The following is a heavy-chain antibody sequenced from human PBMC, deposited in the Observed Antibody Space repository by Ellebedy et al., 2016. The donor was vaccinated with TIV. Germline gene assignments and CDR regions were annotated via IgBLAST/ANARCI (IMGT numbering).Heavy chain of an antibody. Sequence: SETLSLTCTVSGGSISSYYWSWIRQPPGKGLEWLGYIYYTGSTNYSPSLKSRVTISVDTSKNQLSLKLKSVTAADTAVYYCARTHFYDSTGFYVDAFDIWGQGTLVTVSS. CDR3: ARTHFYDSTGFYVDAFDI. CDR2: IYYTGST. D-gene: IGHD3-22*01. V-gene: IGHV4-59*01. J-gene: IGHJ3*02. CDR1: GGSISSYY.